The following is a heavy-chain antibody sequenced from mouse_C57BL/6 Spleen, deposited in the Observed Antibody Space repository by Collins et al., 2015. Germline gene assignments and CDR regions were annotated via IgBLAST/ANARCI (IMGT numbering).Heavy chain of an antibody. CDR1: GYAFSSSW. D-gene: IGHD2-13*01. V-gene: IGHV1-82*01. J-gene: IGHJ4*01. Sequence: QVQLQQSGPELVKPGASVKISCKASGYAFSSSWMNWVKQRPGKGLEWIGRIYPGDGDTNYNGKFKGKATLTADKSSSTAYMQVSSLTSEDSAVYFCAAMVRSAMDYWGQGTSVTVSS. CDR3: AAMVRSAMDY. CDR2: IYPGDGDT.